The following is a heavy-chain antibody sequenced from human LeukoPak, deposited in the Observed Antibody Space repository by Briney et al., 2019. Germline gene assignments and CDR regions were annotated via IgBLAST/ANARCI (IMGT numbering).Heavy chain of an antibody. CDR3: ARGTRSGSNYHFDY. CDR1: GFTFSSYA. J-gene: IGHJ4*02. D-gene: IGHD3-10*01. Sequence: GGSPRLSCAASGFTFSSYAMHWVRQAPGKGLEWVAVISYDGSNKYYADSVKGRFTISRDNSKNTLYLQMNSLRVEDTAVYYCARGTRSGSNYHFDYWGRGTLVTVSS. CDR2: ISYDGSNK. V-gene: IGHV3-30*04.